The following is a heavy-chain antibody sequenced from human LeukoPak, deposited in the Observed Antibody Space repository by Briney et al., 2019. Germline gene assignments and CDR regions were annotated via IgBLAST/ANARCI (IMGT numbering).Heavy chain of an antibody. V-gene: IGHV1-2*06. D-gene: IGHD2-15*01. CDR3: ARDSRVAGDY. CDR2: INPNSGGT. Sequence: ASVKVSCKASGYTFTGYYMHWVRQAPGQGLEWGGRINPNSGGTSYAQKFKGRVTMTRDTSISTAYMELSSLTSDDTAVYYCARDSRVAGDYWGQGTLVTVSS. J-gene: IGHJ4*02. CDR1: GYTFTGYY.